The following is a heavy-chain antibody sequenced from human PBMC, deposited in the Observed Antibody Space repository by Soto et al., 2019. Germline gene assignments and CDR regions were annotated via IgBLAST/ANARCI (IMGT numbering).Heavy chain of an antibody. J-gene: IGHJ4*01. CDR3: VRRPTITTHDWHFDY. Sequence: PGGSLRLSCAASGFTFSDYYMSWISESPGKGLEWLSYISDSGSHTYYKDSVEGRFTISRDNAKNSLYLQMNSLRVEDTAVYYCVRRPTITTHDWHFDYWG. CDR1: GFTFSDYY. V-gene: IGHV3-11*01. D-gene: IGHD4-4*01. CDR2: ISDSGSHT.